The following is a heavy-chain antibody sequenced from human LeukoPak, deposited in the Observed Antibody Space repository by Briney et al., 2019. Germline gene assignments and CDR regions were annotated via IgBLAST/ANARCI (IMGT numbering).Heavy chain of an antibody. Sequence: ASVKVSCKASGYTFTSYAMHWVRQAPGQRLEWMGWINAGNGNTKYSQKFQGRVTITRDTSASTAYMELSSLRSEDTAVYYCARVRPYYYDSSGSAGALDIWGQGAMVTVSS. V-gene: IGHV1-3*01. CDR1: GYTFTSYA. J-gene: IGHJ3*02. CDR3: ARVRPYYYDSSGSAGALDI. D-gene: IGHD3-22*01. CDR2: INAGNGNT.